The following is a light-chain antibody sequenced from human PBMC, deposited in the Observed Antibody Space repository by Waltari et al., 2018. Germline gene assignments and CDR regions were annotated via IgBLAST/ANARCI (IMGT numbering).Light chain of an antibody. CDR3: QSYDRSLSVV. J-gene: IGLJ2*01. V-gene: IGLV1-40*01. Sequence: QSALTQPPSVSGAPGQRVTIPCTGSGPNIGAGYDVHWYQQFPGTVPKLLLPGNNNRPSGVPDRFSASKTGTSASLAITGLQAEDEADYYCQSYDRSLSVVFGGGTKLTVL. CDR2: GNN. CDR1: GPNIGAGYD.